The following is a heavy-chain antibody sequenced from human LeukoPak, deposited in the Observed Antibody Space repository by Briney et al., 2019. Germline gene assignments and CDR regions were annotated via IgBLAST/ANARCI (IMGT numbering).Heavy chain of an antibody. V-gene: IGHV3-11*01. Sequence: GGSLRLSCAASGFTFNDYYMSWTRQAPGKGLEWVSYMSSSGYTIYYADAVEGRFTISRDNAKNSLYLQMNSLRAEDTAVYYCAKAYVDSSGWYDGDYWGQGTLVTVSS. D-gene: IGHD6-19*01. CDR2: MSSSGYTI. CDR3: AKAYVDSSGWYDGDY. CDR1: GFTFNDYY. J-gene: IGHJ4*02.